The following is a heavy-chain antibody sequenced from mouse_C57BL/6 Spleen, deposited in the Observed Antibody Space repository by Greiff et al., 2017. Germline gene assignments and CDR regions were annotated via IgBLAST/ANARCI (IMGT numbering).Heavy chain of an antibody. D-gene: IGHD3-2*02. V-gene: IGHV1-50*01. CDR2: IDPSDSYT. CDR1: GYTFTSYW. Sequence: VQLQQPGAELVKPGASVKLSCKASGYTFTSYWMQWVKQRPGQGLEWIGEIDPSDSYTNYNQKFKGKATLTVDTSSSTAYMQLSSLTSEDSAVYYCARYSSGSPFDYWGQGTTLTVSS. CDR3: ARYSSGSPFDY. J-gene: IGHJ2*01.